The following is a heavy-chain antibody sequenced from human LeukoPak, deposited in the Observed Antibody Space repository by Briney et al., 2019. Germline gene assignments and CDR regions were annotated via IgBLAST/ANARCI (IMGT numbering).Heavy chain of an antibody. Sequence: ASVKVSCKASGYTFTGYYMHWVRQAPGQGLEWMGWINPNSGGTNYAQKFQGWVTMTRDTSISTAYMELSRLRSDDTAVYYCARTGSSRWHGDHYYFDYWGQGTLVTVSS. CDR2: INPNSGGT. CDR1: GYTFTGYY. D-gene: IGHD6-13*01. CDR3: ARTGSSRWHGDHYYFDY. J-gene: IGHJ4*02. V-gene: IGHV1-2*04.